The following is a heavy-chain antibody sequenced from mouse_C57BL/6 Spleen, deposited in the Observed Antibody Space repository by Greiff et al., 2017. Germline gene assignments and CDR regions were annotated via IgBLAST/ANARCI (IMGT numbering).Heavy chain of an antibody. J-gene: IGHJ2*01. CDR3: AREGNYGGFDY. V-gene: IGHV5-4*01. CDR1: GFTFSSYA. Sequence: EVQLVASGGGLVKPGGSLKLSCAASGFTFSSYAMSWVRQTPEKRLEWVATISDGGSYTYYPDNVKGRFTISRDNAKNNLYLQMSHLKSEDTAMYYCAREGNYGGFDYWGQGTTLTVSS. D-gene: IGHD2-1*01. CDR2: ISDGGSYT.